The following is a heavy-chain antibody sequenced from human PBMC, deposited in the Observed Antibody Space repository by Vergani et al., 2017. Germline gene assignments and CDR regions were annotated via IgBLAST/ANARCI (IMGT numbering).Heavy chain of an antibody. CDR2: IYHSGIN. V-gene: IGHV4-30-2*01. CDR3: ARGILYYDIWTGYYN. Sequence: QLQLQESGSGLVKPSQTLSLTCAVSGGSISSGGYSWSWIRQPPWKGLEWIGYIYHSGINYYNPSHKSRVTITVNRTKNQFSLRLSSVTAADTAVYYCARGILYYDIWTGYYNWGQGTLVTVSS. D-gene: IGHD3-9*01. CDR1: GGSISSGGYS. J-gene: IGHJ4*02.